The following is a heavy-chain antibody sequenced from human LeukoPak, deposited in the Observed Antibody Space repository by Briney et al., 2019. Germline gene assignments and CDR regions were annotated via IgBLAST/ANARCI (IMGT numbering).Heavy chain of an antibody. J-gene: IGHJ6*03. V-gene: IGHV3-23*01. Sequence: GGSLRLSCAASGFTFSTYAMNWVRQAPGKGLEWVSAITGSGDSTYYAASVKGRFSISRDNSKKTLYLQMSSIRADGTAVYYCAKKGASGYYYYYMDVWGKGTTVTVSS. D-gene: IGHD3-10*01. CDR1: GFTFSTYA. CDR2: ITGSGDST. CDR3: AKKGASGYYYYYMDV.